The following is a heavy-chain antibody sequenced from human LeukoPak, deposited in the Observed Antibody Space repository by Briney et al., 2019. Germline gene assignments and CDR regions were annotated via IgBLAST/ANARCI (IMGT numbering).Heavy chain of an antibody. CDR2: IYSGGST. V-gene: IGHV3-66*02. CDR3: ARQEKYRSSTSCYPYYYYYYMDV. Sequence: PGGSLRLSCAASGFTVSSNYMSWVRQAPGKGLEWVSVIYSGGSTYYADSVKGRFTISRDNSKNTLYLQMNSLRAEDTAVYYCARQEKYRSSTSCYPYYYYYYMDVWGKGTTVTVS. J-gene: IGHJ6*03. D-gene: IGHD2-2*01. CDR1: GFTVSSNY.